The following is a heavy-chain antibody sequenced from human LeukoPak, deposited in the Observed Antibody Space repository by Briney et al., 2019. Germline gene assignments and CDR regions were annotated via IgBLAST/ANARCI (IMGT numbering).Heavy chain of an antibody. J-gene: IGHJ4*02. Sequence: GGSLRLSCAASGFTFSSYGMHWVGQAQGKGLEGVAFIRYDGSKKYYEDSVKGRFKIYRDNYKKTVYLQMNSLRAEDTAVYYCAKKGYYYDSSGQDYFDYWGQGTLVTVSS. V-gene: IGHV3-30*02. D-gene: IGHD3-22*01. CDR3: AKKGYYYDSSGQDYFDY. CDR2: IRYDGSKK. CDR1: GFTFSSYG.